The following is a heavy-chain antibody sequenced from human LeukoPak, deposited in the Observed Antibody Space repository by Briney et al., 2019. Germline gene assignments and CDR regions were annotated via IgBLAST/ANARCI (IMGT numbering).Heavy chain of an antibody. CDR1: GFTFISSA. D-gene: IGHD3-10*01. CDR2: IVVGSGNT. V-gene: IGHV1-58*01. CDR3: AKSLSGGGYYFEY. Sequence: ASVKVSCKASGFTFISSAVQWVRQARGQRLEWMGWIVVGSGNTNYAQKFQERVTFTRDMSTSTAYMELSSLRAEDTAVYYCAKSLSGGGYYFEYWGQGTLVTVSS. J-gene: IGHJ4*02.